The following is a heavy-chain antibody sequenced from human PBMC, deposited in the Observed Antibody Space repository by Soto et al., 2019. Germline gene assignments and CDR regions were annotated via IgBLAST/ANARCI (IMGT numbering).Heavy chain of an antibody. V-gene: IGHV3-74*01. J-gene: IGHJ4*02. CDR3: VRDDVSVGIDS. CDR2: INSDGSST. CDR1: GFTFSSYW. Sequence: GGSLRLSCAASGFTFSSYWMHWVRQAPEKGLMWVSHINSDGSSTTYADSVKGRFTISRDNAKNTLFLQMNSLRADDTAVYYCVRDDVSVGIDSWGLGTLVTVSS. D-gene: IGHD1-26*01.